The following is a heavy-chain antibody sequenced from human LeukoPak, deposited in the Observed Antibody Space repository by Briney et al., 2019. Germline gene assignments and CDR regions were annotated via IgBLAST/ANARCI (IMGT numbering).Heavy chain of an antibody. V-gene: IGHV3-11*01. CDR3: ASSFLEWLPPY. Sequence: GGSLRLSCEASGFTFSDYYMSWVRQAPGKGLEWVSYISWSGSTIYYADSVKGRFTISRDNAKNSLYLQMNSLRAEDTAVYYCASSFLEWLPPYWGQGTLVTVSS. CDR1: GFTFSDYY. CDR2: ISWSGSTI. J-gene: IGHJ4*02. D-gene: IGHD3-3*01.